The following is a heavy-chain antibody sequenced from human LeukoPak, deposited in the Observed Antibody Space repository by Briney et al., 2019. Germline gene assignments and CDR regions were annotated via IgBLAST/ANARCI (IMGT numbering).Heavy chain of an antibody. J-gene: IGHJ4*02. CDR2: ISGSGYNT. CDR1: GLTFSSYG. Sequence: GGSLRLSCAASGLTFSSYGMSWVRQAPGKGLEWVSAISGSGYNTYYADSVKGRFTISRDNSKNTLYLQMNSLRAEDTAVYYCAKERGGEFDYWGQGTLVTVSS. D-gene: IGHD2-21*01. V-gene: IGHV3-23*01. CDR3: AKERGGEFDY.